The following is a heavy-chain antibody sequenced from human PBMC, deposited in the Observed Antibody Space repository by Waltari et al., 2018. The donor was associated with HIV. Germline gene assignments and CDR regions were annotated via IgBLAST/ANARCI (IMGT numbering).Heavy chain of an antibody. CDR3: ARSSSGHFEY. D-gene: IGHD3-22*01. CDR1: GLTFSDYW. J-gene: IGHJ4*02. CDR2: MKQEGNKI. V-gene: IGHV3-7*01. Sequence: VESGGGLVQPGGTLRLSCAVSGLTFSDYWMIWFRHAAGKGLEWVPNMKQEGNKIYYADSGKGRFAVSRDNAKKVLFLHMKDLIGGDTATYYCARSSSGHFEYWGQGTVVTVSS.